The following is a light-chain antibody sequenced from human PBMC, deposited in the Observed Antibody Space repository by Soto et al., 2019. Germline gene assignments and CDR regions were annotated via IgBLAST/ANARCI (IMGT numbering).Light chain of an antibody. V-gene: IGKV1-27*01. CDR2: AAS. Sequence: DIQMTQSPSSLSASVGDRVTITCRASQGISNYLAWYQQKPGKVPKLLIYAASTLQSGVPSRFSGSGSGTDSTLTISSLQPEDVATYYCQKYNSALRATFGQGTRLEIK. CDR1: QGISNY. J-gene: IGKJ5*01. CDR3: QKYNSALRAT.